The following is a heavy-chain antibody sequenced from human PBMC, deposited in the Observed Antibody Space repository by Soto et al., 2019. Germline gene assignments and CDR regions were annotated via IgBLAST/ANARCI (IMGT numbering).Heavy chain of an antibody. D-gene: IGHD6-6*01. V-gene: IGHV3-30*18. CDR1: GFSFSTYG. J-gene: IGHJ6*02. Sequence: PGGSLRLSCAASGFSFSTYGMHWVRQAPGKGLEWMAVISNDGSIKYYADSVKGRFTISRDNSKDTLFLQMNSPRGEDTAVYYRAKVVRADTTSSNFYYYSGMDVWGQGTTVTVSS. CDR2: ISNDGSIK. CDR3: AKVVRADTTSSNFYYYSGMDV.